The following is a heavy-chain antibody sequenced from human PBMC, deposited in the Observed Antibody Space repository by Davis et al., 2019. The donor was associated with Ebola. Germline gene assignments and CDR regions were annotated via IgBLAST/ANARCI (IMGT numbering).Heavy chain of an antibody. D-gene: IGHD2-15*01. J-gene: IGHJ5*02. V-gene: IGHV1-18*04. Sequence: AASVKVSCKASGYTFIGYYMHWVRHPPGHGLEWMGWNSAYNGNTNYAQNLQGRVTMTTDTSTSTAYMELRSLRSDGTAVYYCARVVGYCSGGSYSRIRYNWFDPWGQGTLVTVSS. CDR1: GYTFIGYY. CDR3: ARVVGYCSGGSYSRIRYNWFDP. CDR2: NSAYNGNT.